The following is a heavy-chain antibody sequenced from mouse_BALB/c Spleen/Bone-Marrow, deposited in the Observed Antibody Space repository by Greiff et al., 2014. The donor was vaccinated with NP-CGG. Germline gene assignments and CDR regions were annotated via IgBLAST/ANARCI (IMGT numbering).Heavy chain of an antibody. V-gene: IGHV5-6*02. J-gene: IGHJ1*01. CDR1: GFTFSSYG. CDR2: ISSGGSFT. CDR3: VSPHYHGSSHWWYFDV. Sequence: DVKLVESGGDLVKSGGSLKLSCAASGFTFSSYGMSWVRQTPDKRLEWVATISSGGSFTYYPDSVKGRFTISIDNSKNTLFLQMSSLKTEDTAMYYCVSPHYHGSSHWWYFDVWGAGTTVTVSS. D-gene: IGHD1-1*01.